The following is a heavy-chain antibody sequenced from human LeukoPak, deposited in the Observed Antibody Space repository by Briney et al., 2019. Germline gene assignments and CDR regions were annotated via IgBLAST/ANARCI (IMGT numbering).Heavy chain of an antibody. J-gene: IGHJ6*03. CDR1: GFLFSGFG. CDR2: ISYDGSKK. CDR3: ARTTMVRGTYYMDV. V-gene: IGHV3-30*02. D-gene: IGHD3-10*01. Sequence: GGSLRLSCETSGFLFSGFGMHWVRQSPGKGLEWIAFISYDGSKKYYGDSVKGRFTISRDSSKNILYLQMNALTTEDTAVYYCARTTMVRGTYYMDVWGKGTTVTVSS.